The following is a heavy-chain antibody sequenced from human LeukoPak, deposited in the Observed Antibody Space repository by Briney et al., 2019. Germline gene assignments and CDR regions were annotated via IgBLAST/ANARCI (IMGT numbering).Heavy chain of an antibody. Sequence: PSETLSLTCTVSGGSISSYFWSWIRQPPGKGLELIGYIFYTGSTNYNPSLKNRVTISIETSKNQFSLNLSFVTAADTAVYYCARALRVSPFDYWGPGILVTVS. V-gene: IGHV4-59*01. J-gene: IGHJ4*02. D-gene: IGHD6-13*01. CDR3: ARALRVSPFDY. CDR1: GGSISSYF. CDR2: IFYTGST.